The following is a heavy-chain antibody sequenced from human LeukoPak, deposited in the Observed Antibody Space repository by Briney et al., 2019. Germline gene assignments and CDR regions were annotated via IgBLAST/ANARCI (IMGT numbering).Heavy chain of an antibody. CDR2: IYYSGST. D-gene: IGHD2-2*01. CDR1: GGSISSGDYY. Sequence: TLSLTRTVSGGSISSGDYYWSWIRQPPGKGLEWIGYIYYSGSTYYNPSLKSRVTISVDTSKNQFSLKLSSVTAADTAVYYCARDHCSSTSCPPDVWGKGTTVTVSS. V-gene: IGHV4-30-4*08. J-gene: IGHJ6*04. CDR3: ARDHCSSTSCPPDV.